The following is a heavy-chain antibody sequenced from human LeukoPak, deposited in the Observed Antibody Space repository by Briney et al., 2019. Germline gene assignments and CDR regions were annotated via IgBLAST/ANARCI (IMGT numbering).Heavy chain of an antibody. D-gene: IGHD3-10*02. J-gene: IGHJ6*04. CDR3: AELGITMIGGV. V-gene: IGHV4-39*01. CDR1: GGSISSSSYY. CDR2: IYYSGST. Sequence: SETLSLTCTVSGGSISSSSYYWGWIRQPPGKGLEWIGSIYYSGSTYYNPSLKSRVTISVDTSKNQFSLKLSSVTAADTAVYYCAELGITMIGGVWGKGTTVTISS.